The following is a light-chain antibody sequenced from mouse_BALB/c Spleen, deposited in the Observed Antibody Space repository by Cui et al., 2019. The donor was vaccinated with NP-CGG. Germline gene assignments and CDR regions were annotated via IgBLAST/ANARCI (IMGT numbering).Light chain of an antibody. V-gene: IGLV1*01. CDR1: TGAVTTSNY. CDR2: GTN. CDR3: ALWYSNHWV. Sequence: QESAHTTSPGKTVTLTCRSSTGAVTTSNYANWVQEKPDHLFTGLIGGTNNRVPGVPARFSGSLIGDKAALTITGAQTEDEAIYFCALWYSNHWVFGGGTKLTVL. J-gene: IGLJ1*01.